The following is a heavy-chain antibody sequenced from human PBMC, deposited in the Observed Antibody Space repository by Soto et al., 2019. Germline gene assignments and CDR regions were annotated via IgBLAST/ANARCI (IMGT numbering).Heavy chain of an antibody. CDR1: GGSISSSSYY. V-gene: IGHV4-39*01. D-gene: IGHD6-13*01. Sequence: ETLSLTCTVSGGSISSSSYYWGWIRQPPGKGLEWIGSIYYSGSTYYNPSLKSRVTISVDTSKNQFSLKLSSVTAADTAVYYCASPYSSSHESPYYYYYGMDVWGQGTTVTVSS. CDR2: IYYSGST. CDR3: ASPYSSSHESPYYYYYGMDV. J-gene: IGHJ6*02.